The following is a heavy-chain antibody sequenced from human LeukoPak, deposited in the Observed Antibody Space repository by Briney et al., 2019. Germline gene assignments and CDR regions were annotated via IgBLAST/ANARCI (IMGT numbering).Heavy chain of an antibody. CDR2: IHPSGST. CDR3: ARGPPPDFDC. J-gene: IGHJ4*02. CDR1: GGSISSYY. V-gene: IGHV4-4*07. Sequence: SETLSLTCTVSGGSISSYYWSWIRQPAGKGLEWIGRIHPSGSTNYNPSLKSRVTLSVDTSKNQLSLKLSSVTAADTAVYYCARGPPPDFDCWGRGTLVTVSS.